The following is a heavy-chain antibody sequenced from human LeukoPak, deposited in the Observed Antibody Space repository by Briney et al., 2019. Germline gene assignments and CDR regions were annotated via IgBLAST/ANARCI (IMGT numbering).Heavy chain of an antibody. D-gene: IGHD3-10*01. CDR3: ARAARKIGESDY. V-gene: IGHV1-18*01. Sequence: ASVEVSCKASGYTFTSYGISRVRQAPGQGLEWMGWISAYNGNTNYAQKLQGRVTMTTDTSTSTAYMELRSLRSDDTAVYYCARAARKIGESDYWGQGTLVTVSS. J-gene: IGHJ4*02. CDR1: GYTFTSYG. CDR2: ISAYNGNT.